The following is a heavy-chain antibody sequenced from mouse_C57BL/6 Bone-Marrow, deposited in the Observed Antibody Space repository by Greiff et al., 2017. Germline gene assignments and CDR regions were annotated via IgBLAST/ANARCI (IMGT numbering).Heavy chain of an antibody. D-gene: IGHD3-3*01. CDR1: GFTFSDYG. Sequence: EVHLVESGGGLVKPGGSLKLSCAASGFTFSDYGMHWVRQAPEKGLEWVAYISSGSGTIYYADTVKGRFTISRDNAKNTLFLQMTSLRSEDTAMYYCARQGLRAMDYWGQGTSVTVSS. CDR2: ISSGSGTI. V-gene: IGHV5-17*01. J-gene: IGHJ4*01. CDR3: ARQGLRAMDY.